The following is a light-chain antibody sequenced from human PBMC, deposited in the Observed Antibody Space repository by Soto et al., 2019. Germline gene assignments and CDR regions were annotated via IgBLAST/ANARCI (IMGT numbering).Light chain of an antibody. CDR2: GTS. V-gene: IGKV3-20*01. Sequence: EIVLTQSPGTLSLSPGERATLSCRASQSVSSTYLAWYQQKPGQAPRLLIYGTSSRATGIPDRFSGSGSGTDFTLTISRLEPEDSEVYYCQQYVTSPLTFGGGTKVDLK. J-gene: IGKJ4*01. CDR1: QSVSSTY. CDR3: QQYVTSPLT.